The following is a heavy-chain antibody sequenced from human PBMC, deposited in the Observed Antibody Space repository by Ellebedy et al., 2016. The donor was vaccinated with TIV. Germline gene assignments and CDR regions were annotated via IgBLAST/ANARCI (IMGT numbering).Heavy chain of an antibody. D-gene: IGHD5-12*01. Sequence: MPSETLSLPCTVPGGSVRDFSWTWIRRPAGTGLEWIGRFSTGGTFNYNPSLSSRLNMSADTSKNQFSLNLRSVTAADTAVYYCARAITTSWYPDYWGQGTLVTVSS. CDR2: FSTGGTF. V-gene: IGHV4-4*07. J-gene: IGHJ4*02. CDR1: GGSVRDFS. CDR3: ARAITTSWYPDY.